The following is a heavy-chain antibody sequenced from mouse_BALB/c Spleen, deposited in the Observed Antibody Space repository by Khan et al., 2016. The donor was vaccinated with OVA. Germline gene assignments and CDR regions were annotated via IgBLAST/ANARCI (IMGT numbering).Heavy chain of an antibody. CDR2: ISDGGSYT. J-gene: IGHJ3*01. D-gene: IGHD2-3*01. CDR3: ARGYDVDPFAY. CDR1: GFTFSDYY. Sequence: EVELVESGGGLVKPGGSLKLSCAASGFTFSDYYMYWVRQTPAKRLEWVATISDGGSYTYYPDSVKGRFTISRDDAKNNMYLQMTSLKSEDTAMYYCARGYDVDPFAYWGQGTLVTVSA. V-gene: IGHV5-4*02.